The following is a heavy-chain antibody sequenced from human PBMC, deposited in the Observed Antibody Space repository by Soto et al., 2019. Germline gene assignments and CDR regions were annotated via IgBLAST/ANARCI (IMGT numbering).Heavy chain of an antibody. V-gene: IGHV1-69*13. CDR3: AREFGYCSGGSCYSGPYYFDY. CDR1: GGTFSSYA. J-gene: IGHJ4*02. Sequence: SVKVSCKASGGTFSSYAISWVRQAPGQGLEWMGGIIPIFGTANYAQKFQGRVTITADESTSTAYMELSSLRSEDTAVYYCAREFGYCSGGSCYSGPYYFDYWGQGTLVTVSS. CDR2: IIPIFGTA. D-gene: IGHD2-15*01.